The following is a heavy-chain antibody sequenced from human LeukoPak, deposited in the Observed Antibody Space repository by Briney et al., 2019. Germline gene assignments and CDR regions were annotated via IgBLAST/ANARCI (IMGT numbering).Heavy chain of an antibody. J-gene: IGHJ6*03. CDR1: GFTLSTYA. D-gene: IGHD3-22*01. V-gene: IGHV3-23*01. CDR3: ARVSSDYYDSSGYREYYYYMDV. Sequence: GGSLRLSCTASGFTLSTYAMSWVRQTPGKGLEWVAATSSSDAGTYHADSVRGRFTISRDNSKNTLYLQMNSLRAEDTAVYYCARVSSDYYDSSGYREYYYYMDVWGKGTTVTVSS. CDR2: TSSSDAGT.